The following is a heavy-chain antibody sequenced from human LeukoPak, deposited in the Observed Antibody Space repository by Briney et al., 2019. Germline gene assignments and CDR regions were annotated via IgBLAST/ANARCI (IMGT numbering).Heavy chain of an antibody. Sequence: SETLSLTCTVSGGSISSGDYYWSWIRQPPGKGLEWIGYIYYSGSTYYNPSLKSRVTISVDTSKNQFSLKLSSVTAADTAVYYCARGFGSGSYPVDPWGQGTLVTVSS. J-gene: IGHJ5*02. CDR2: IYYSGST. CDR3: ARGFGSGSYPVDP. D-gene: IGHD3-10*01. CDR1: GGSISSGDYY. V-gene: IGHV4-30-4*02.